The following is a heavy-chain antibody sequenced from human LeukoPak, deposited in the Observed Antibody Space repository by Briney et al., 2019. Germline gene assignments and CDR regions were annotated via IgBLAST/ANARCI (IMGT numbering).Heavy chain of an antibody. Sequence: SETLSLTCTVSGGSISSSSYYWGWIRPPPGKGLVGRGSIYYSGSTYYNPSLKSRVTISVDTSKNQFSLKLSSVTAADTAVYYCARSISSFLFYFDYWGQGTLVTVSS. D-gene: IGHD2/OR15-2a*01. CDR1: GGSISSSSYY. V-gene: IGHV4-39*01. CDR2: IYYSGST. CDR3: ARSISSFLFYFDY. J-gene: IGHJ4*02.